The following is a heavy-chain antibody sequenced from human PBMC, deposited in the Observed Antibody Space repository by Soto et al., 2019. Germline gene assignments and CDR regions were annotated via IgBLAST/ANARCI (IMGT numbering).Heavy chain of an antibody. CDR1: GFTFSSYG. V-gene: IGHV3-30*18. Sequence: QVQLVESGGGVVQPGRSLRLSCAASGFTFSSYGMHWVRQAPGKGLEWVAVISYDGSNKYYADSVKGRFTISRDNSKNTLYLQRNSLRAEDTAVYYCAKEGSGSSYYYYYGMDVWGQGTTVTVSS. CDR3: AKEGSGSSYYYYYGMDV. D-gene: IGHD1-26*01. J-gene: IGHJ6*02. CDR2: ISYDGSNK.